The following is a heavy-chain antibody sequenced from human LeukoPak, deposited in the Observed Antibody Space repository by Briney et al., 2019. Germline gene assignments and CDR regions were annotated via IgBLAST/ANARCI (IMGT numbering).Heavy chain of an antibody. CDR1: GFTFSISA. D-gene: IGHD6-19*01. CDR3: ARLAVAGYFDY. J-gene: IGHJ4*02. V-gene: IGHV3-64*04. CDR2: ISGDGVTT. Sequence: GGSLRLSCSASGFTFSISAMHWVRQAPGKGLQYVSVISGDGVTTSYADFVKGRFTISRDNTKNSLYLQMNSLRAEDTAVYYCARLAVAGYFDYWGQGTLVTVSS.